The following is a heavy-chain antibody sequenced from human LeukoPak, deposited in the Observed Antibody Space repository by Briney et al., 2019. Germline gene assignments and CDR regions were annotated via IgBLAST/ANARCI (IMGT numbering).Heavy chain of an antibody. V-gene: IGHV3-48*02. Sequence: GGYLRLSCAASGFTFSRFGMNWVRQAPGKGLEWISYISSSSSAIYYADSVKGRFTISRDNAKNSLYLRMSSLRDEDTAVYYCAQKGGTDHWGQGTLVTVSS. CDR3: AQKGGTDH. J-gene: IGHJ4*02. D-gene: IGHD2-15*01. CDR1: GFTFSRFG. CDR2: ISSSSSAI.